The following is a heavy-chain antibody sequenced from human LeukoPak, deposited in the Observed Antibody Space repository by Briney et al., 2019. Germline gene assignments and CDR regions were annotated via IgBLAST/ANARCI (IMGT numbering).Heavy chain of an antibody. Sequence: ASVKVSCKASGGTFSSYAISWVRQAPGQGLEWMGGIIPIFGTANYAQKFQGRVTITADESTSTAYMELSSLRSEDTAVYYCARSSLPYGSGSYALFDYWGQGTLVTVSS. V-gene: IGHV1-69*13. CDR2: IIPIFGTA. D-gene: IGHD3-10*01. CDR1: GGTFSSYA. J-gene: IGHJ4*02. CDR3: ARSSLPYGSGSYALFDY.